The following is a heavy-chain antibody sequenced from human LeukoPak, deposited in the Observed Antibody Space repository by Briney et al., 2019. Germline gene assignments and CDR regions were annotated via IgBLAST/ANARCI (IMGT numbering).Heavy chain of an antibody. CDR2: IYTSGST. J-gene: IGHJ4*02. D-gene: IGHD6-19*01. Sequence: SETLSLTCTVSGGSISSYYWSWIRQPAGKGLERIGRIYTSGSTNYNPSLKSRVTMSVDASKNQFSLKLSSVTAADTAVYYCAREVAGTVGEKYVEGIDYWGQGTLVTVSS. CDR1: GGSISSYY. V-gene: IGHV4-4*07. CDR3: AREVAGTVGEKYVEGIDY.